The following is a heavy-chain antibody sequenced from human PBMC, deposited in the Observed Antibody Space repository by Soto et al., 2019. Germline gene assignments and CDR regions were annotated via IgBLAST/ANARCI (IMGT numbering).Heavy chain of an antibody. CDR1: GGSVSSDNYY. Sequence: PWETLSLTCTVSGGSVSSDNYYWSWIRQPPGKGLEWIGYIYYSGSTNYNPSLKCRVTISIDTSKNQFSLKLSSVTAADTAMYYCARRGVLPATNWFDPWGQGTLVAVSS. CDR3: ARRGVLPATNWFDP. CDR2: IYYSGST. D-gene: IGHD2-2*01. J-gene: IGHJ5*02. V-gene: IGHV4-61*01.